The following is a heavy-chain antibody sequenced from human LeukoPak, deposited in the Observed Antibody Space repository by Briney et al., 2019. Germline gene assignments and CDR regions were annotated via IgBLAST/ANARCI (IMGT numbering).Heavy chain of an antibody. CDR2: INSKSGGR. Sequence: ASVKVSCKASGYTFIDYHIHWVRQAPGQGLEWMGWINSKSGGRNYAQQFQGRVTMTRDTSITTAYMELSSLTSDDTAVYYCVRGGYGLGWGQGTLVTVSS. D-gene: IGHD5-12*01. V-gene: IGHV1-2*02. CDR1: GYTFIDYH. CDR3: VRGGYGLG. J-gene: IGHJ4*02.